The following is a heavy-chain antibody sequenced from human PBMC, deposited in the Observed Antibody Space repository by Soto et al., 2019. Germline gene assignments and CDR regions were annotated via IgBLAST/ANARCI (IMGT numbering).Heavy chain of an antibody. J-gene: IGHJ6*02. CDR2: ITWNSGTV. CDR1: GFTFEDYA. V-gene: IGHV3-9*01. CDR3: GKDSRDLVSSFFGMDV. Sequence: SLRLSCAASGFTFEDYAMHWVRQAPGKGLEWVAGITWNSGTVGYADSVKGRFTISRDNAKNSLYLQMNSLRGEDTALYYCGKDSRDLVSSFFGMDVWGQGTTVTVSS.